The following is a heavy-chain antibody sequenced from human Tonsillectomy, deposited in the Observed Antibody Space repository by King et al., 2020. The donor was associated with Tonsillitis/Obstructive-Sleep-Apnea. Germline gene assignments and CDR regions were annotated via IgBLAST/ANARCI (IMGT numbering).Heavy chain of an antibody. D-gene: IGHD5-12*01. J-gene: IGHJ4*02. CDR1: GGSFSGHF. CDR3: ARVGGSGYHFDY. CDR2: IIHTGST. Sequence: VQLQQWGAGLLKPSETLSLSCAVYGGSFSGHFWGWIRQPPGKGLEWMGEIIHTGSTNNNPSLKRRDTTSVASTKSQFSMKLNSVTAADTAVYYCARVGGSGYHFDYWGQGTLVIVSS. V-gene: IGHV4-34*04.